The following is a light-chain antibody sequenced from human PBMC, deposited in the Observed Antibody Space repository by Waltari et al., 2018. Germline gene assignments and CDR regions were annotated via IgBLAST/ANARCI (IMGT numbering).Light chain of an antibody. CDR3: SMYMGSGVWV. V-gene: IGLV8-61*01. CDR1: SGSVSSNSY. Sequence: QTVVTQEPSLSVSPGGTFTITCALNSGSVSSNSYPPWYPPTPGHPPRTLVYKGISRSSGVPDRFSGSILGNTAALTITGAQADDESDYYCSMYMGSGVWVFGGGTKLTVL. CDR2: KGI. J-gene: IGLJ3*02.